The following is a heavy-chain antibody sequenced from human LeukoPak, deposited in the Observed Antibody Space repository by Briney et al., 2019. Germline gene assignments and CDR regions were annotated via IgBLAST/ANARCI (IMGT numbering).Heavy chain of an antibody. V-gene: IGHV3-30*03. D-gene: IGHD3-3*01. CDR2: ISYDGSNK. Sequence: PGRSLRLSCAASGFTFSSYGMHWVRQAPGKGLEWVAVISYDGSNKYYADSVKGRFTISRDNSKNTLYLQMNSLRAEDTAVYYCARGPENYDFWSGQFDPWGQGTLVTVSS. CDR3: ARGPENYDFWSGQFDP. CDR1: GFTFSSYG. J-gene: IGHJ5*02.